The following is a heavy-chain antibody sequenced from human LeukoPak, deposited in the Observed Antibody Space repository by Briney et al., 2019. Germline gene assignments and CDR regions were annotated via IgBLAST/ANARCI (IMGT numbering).Heavy chain of an antibody. D-gene: IGHD1-26*01. J-gene: IGHJ3*02. CDR3: ARDYPGRAFDI. CDR2: INSDGSST. CDR1: GFTFSSYW. V-gene: IGHV3-74*01. Sequence: GGSLRLSCAASGFTFSSYWMHWVRQAPGKGLVWVSRINSDGSSTSYADSVKGRFTISRDNAKNTLYLQVNSLRAEDTAVYYCARDYPGRAFDIWGQGTMVTVSS.